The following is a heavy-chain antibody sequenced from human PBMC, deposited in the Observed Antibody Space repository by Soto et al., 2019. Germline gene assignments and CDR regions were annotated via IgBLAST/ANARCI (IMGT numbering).Heavy chain of an antibody. V-gene: IGHV1-3*01. CDR2: INAGNGNT. D-gene: IGHD2-15*01. J-gene: IGHJ4*02. CDR1: GYTFTSYA. CDR3: ARLYCSGGSCYPPHTTVGFDY. Sequence: ASVKVSCKASGYTFTSYAISWVRQAPGQRLEWMGWINAGNGNTKYAQKLQGRVTMTTDTSASTAYMELSSLRSEDTAVYYCARLYCSGGSCYPPHTTVGFDYWGQGTLVTVSS.